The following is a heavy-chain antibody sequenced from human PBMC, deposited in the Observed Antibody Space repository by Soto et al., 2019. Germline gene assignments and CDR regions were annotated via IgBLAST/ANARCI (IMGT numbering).Heavy chain of an antibody. D-gene: IGHD6-13*01. CDR1: GGSISSGGYS. J-gene: IGHJ6*02. Sequence: SETLSLTCAVSGGSISSGGYSWSWIRQPPGKGLEWIGYIYHSGSTYYNPSLKSRVTISVDRSKNQFSLKLSSVTAADTAVYYCARGYSSIVYGMDVWGQGTTVTAP. CDR2: IYHSGST. V-gene: IGHV4-30-2*01. CDR3: ARGYSSIVYGMDV.